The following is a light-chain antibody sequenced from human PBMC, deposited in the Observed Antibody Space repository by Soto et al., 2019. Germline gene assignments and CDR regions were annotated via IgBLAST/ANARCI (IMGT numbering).Light chain of an antibody. CDR1: TSDIGTNA. CDR2: TNN. J-gene: IGLJ1*01. V-gene: IGLV1-44*01. CDR3: FSFTTTSTHV. Sequence: SVLTQPPSASGTPGQRVTVSCSGSTSDIGTNAVNWFQHLPGTAPRLLIYTNNQRPSGVPDRFSGSKSGTSASLAISGLQSEDEAEYFCFSFTTTSTHVFGTGTKVTV.